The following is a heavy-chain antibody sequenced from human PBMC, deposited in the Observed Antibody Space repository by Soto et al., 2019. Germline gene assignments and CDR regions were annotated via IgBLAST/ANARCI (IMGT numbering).Heavy chain of an antibody. Sequence: QVQLQESGPGLVKPSGTLSLTCAVSGGSISSSNWWSWVRQPPGKGLEWIGEIYHSGSTNYNPSLRSRVTQSVDKSKNQFSLKLRSVTAADTAVYYCARAGRGYCSGGSCYSGLHGMDVWGQGTTVTVSS. CDR2: IYHSGST. J-gene: IGHJ6*02. CDR1: GGSISSSNW. D-gene: IGHD2-15*01. V-gene: IGHV4-4*02. CDR3: ARAGRGYCSGGSCYSGLHGMDV.